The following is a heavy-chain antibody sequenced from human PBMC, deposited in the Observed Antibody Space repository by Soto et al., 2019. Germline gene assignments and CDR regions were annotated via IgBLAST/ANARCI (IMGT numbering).Heavy chain of an antibody. Sequence: EVQLVESGGGVVQPGGSLRLSCTASGFTFNTHWMHWVRQAPGKGLVWVSRIYFDGITTNYADSVKGRLTVSRDNGKDQVYLHVNPLRDEETAVYYCARGGAMGVDYWGQGTLVTVSS. D-gene: IGHD1-26*01. J-gene: IGHJ4*02. V-gene: IGHV3-74*01. CDR1: GFTFNTHW. CDR3: ARGGAMGVDY. CDR2: IYFDGITT.